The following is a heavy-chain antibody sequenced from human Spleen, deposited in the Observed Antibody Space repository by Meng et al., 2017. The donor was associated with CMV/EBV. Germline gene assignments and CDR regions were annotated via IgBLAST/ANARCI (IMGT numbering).Heavy chain of an antibody. V-gene: IGHV4-34*01. Sequence: SETLSLTCAVYGGSFSGYYWSWIRQPPGKGLEWMGEINHSGSTNYNPSLKSRVTISVDTSKNQFSLKLSSVTAADTAVYYCARGYRDSSSWSRLSYGMDVWGQGTTVTVSS. CDR1: GGSFSGYY. D-gene: IGHD6-13*01. J-gene: IGHJ6*02. CDR3: ARGYRDSSSWSRLSYGMDV. CDR2: INHSGST.